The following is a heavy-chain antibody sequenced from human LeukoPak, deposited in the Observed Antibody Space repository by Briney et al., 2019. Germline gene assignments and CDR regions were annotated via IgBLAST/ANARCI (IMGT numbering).Heavy chain of an antibody. Sequence: GASVKVSCKASGYTFTSYGISWVRQPPGQGLEWMGWISVYNGNTNYAQKLQGRVTMTTDTSTTTAYMELRSLRSDDTAVYYCARGAPGDGIDYWGQGTLVTVSS. J-gene: IGHJ4*02. V-gene: IGHV1-18*01. CDR3: ARGAPGDGIDY. CDR2: ISVYNGNT. CDR1: GYTFTSYG.